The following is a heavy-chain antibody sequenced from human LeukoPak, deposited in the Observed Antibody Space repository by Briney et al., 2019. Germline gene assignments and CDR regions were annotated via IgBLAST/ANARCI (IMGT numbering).Heavy chain of an antibody. CDR3: ARSDLSTLDD. Sequence: SETLSLTCTVSGISITTFYWAWIRQPPGKGLEWIGYIHHSDLTDYIPSLKNRVTISVDTSKNQFSLRLHSVTSADTAVYFCARSDLSTLDDWGPGTLVTVSS. CDR1: GISITTFY. J-gene: IGHJ4*02. D-gene: IGHD2/OR15-2a*01. CDR2: IHHSDLT. V-gene: IGHV4-59*01.